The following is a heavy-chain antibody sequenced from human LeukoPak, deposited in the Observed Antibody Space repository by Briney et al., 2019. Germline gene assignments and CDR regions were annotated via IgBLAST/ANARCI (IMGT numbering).Heavy chain of an antibody. V-gene: IGHV3-74*01. D-gene: IGHD1-26*01. J-gene: IGHJ4*02. CDR2: VKSDGSST. Sequence: GGSLRLSCAASGFTFSSYAMHWVRQAPGKGLVWVSRVKSDGSSTSYADSVKGRFTISRDNARNTLYLQMNSLRAEDTAVYYCARASGSFDYWGQGTLVTVSS. CDR3: ARASGSFDY. CDR1: GFTFSSYA.